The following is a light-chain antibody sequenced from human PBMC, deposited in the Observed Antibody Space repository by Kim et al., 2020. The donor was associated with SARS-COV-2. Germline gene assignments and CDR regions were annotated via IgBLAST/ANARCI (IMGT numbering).Light chain of an antibody. CDR2: DAS. J-gene: IGKJ4*01. V-gene: IGKV3-11*01. CDR3: QQRSSWPLT. Sequence: SPGERATLSCGASQSVSTNLAWYQQRSGQAPRVLIYDASNRATVIPARFSGSGSGTDFTLTISSLQPEEFAVYYYQQRSSWPLTFGGGTKVEIK. CDR1: QSVSTN.